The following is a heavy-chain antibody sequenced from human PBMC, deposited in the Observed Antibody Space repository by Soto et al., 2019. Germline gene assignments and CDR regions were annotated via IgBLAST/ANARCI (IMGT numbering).Heavy chain of an antibody. J-gene: IGHJ3*01. CDR1: GYTFTGYY. CDR3: ARDYYGGSASYGLEI. D-gene: IGHD2-21*01. CDR2: INPNTGGA. V-gene: IGHV1-2*04. Sequence: QEHLVHSGAEVKSPGASVKVSCKAAGYTFTGYYIHWVRQAPGQGLEWMGWINPNTGGANIAQKFQGLVTLTRDTSITTTYMEVNRLTSNDTAVYYCARDYYGGSASYGLEIWGQGTMVTVAS.